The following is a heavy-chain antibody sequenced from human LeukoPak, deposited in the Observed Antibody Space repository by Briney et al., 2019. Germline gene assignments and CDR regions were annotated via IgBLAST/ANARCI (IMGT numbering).Heavy chain of an antibody. V-gene: IGHV4-4*07. CDR2: IYTSGST. CDR3: ARLNSTSGAFDP. D-gene: IGHD2-2*01. CDR1: GGSISSYY. J-gene: IGHJ5*02. Sequence: SETLSLTCTVSGGSISSYYWSWIRQPAGKGLEWIGRIYTSGSTNYNPSLKRRVTMSVDTSKNQFSLKLSSVTAADTAVYYCARLNSTSGAFDPWGQGTLVTVCS.